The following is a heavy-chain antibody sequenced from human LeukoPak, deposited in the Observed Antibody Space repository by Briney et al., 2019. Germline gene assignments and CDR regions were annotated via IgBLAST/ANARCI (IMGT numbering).Heavy chain of an antibody. J-gene: IGHJ6*03. V-gene: IGHV5-51*01. D-gene: IGHD3-3*02. Sequence: GESLKISCKGSGYSFTSYWIGWVRQMPGKGLEWMGIIYPGDSDTRYSPSFQGQVTISADKSINTAYLQWSSLKASDTAMYYCARHISGGSSGYYYYYMDVWGKGTTVTVSS. CDR3: ARHISGGSSGYYYYYMDV. CDR2: IYPGDSDT. CDR1: GYSFTSYW.